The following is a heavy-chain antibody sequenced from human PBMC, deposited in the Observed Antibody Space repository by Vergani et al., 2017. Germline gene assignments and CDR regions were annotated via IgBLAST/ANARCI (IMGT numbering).Heavy chain of an antibody. CDR2: IYYSGST. CDR3: ARHSTVEWLVKLGGIDP. Sequence: QLQLQESGPGLVKPSATLSLTCSVSGASIRSSNYYWGWIRQPPGKGLEWIASIYYSGSTYYNPSLKSRFTIPVDTSKNQFSLKLSSVTAADTAVYFCARHSTVEWLVKLGGIDPWGQGILVTVSS. V-gene: IGHV4-39*01. CDR1: GASIRSSNYY. D-gene: IGHD6-19*01. J-gene: IGHJ5*02.